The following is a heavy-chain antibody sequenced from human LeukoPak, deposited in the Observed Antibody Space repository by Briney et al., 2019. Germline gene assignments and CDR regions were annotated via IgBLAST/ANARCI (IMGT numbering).Heavy chain of an antibody. CDR3: ASLVRAVAGTTSGY. V-gene: IGHV3-7*05. CDR2: IKPDGSQK. CDR1: GFTFSYYW. D-gene: IGHD6-19*01. J-gene: IGHJ4*02. Sequence: GGSLRLSCAASGFTFSYYWMTWVRQAPGKGLEWVANIKPDGSQKYYVDSVKGRFTISRDNAKNSLYLQMNSLRAEDTAVYYCASLVRAVAGTTSGYWGQGTLVTVSS.